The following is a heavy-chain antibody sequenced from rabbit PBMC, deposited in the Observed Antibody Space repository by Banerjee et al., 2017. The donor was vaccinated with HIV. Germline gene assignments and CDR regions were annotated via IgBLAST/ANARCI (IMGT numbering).Heavy chain of an antibody. CDR1: GFSFSNKYV. CDR3: ARGVSASGRGYGL. Sequence: QEQLEESGGDLVKPEGSLTLTCTASGFSFSNKYVMCWVRQAPGKGVEWIACINTSSGSTCYASWAKGPFALAKTSSTTVTPQMPSLTTADTATYFCARGVSASGRGYGLWGQGTLVTVS. V-gene: IGHV1S45*01. J-gene: IGHJ4*01. D-gene: IGHD4-1*01. CDR2: INTSSGST.